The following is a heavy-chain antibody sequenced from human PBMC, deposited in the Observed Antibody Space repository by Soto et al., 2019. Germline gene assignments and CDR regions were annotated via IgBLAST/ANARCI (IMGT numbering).Heavy chain of an antibody. CDR3: AKVGGAGMLTYYYYYMDV. CDR2: ISGSGGST. D-gene: IGHD3-16*01. V-gene: IGHV3-23*01. CDR1: GFTFSSYA. Sequence: GSLRLSCAASGFTFSSYAMSWVRQAPGKGLEWVSAISGSGGSTYYADSVKGRFTISRDNSKNRLYLQMNSLRAEDTAVYYCAKVGGAGMLTYYYYYMDVWGKGTPVTVSS. J-gene: IGHJ6*03.